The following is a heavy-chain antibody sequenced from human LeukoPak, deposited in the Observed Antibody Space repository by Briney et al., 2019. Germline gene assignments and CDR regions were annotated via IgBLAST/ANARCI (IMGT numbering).Heavy chain of an antibody. CDR2: IYHSGST. CDR1: GGSISSSNW. J-gene: IGHJ4*02. CDR3: ARQKGILYDSSGYFDY. V-gene: IGHV4-4*02. Sequence: PSGTLSLTCAVSGGSISSSNWWSWVRQPPGKGLEWIGEIYHSGSTNYNPSLKSRVTISVDTSKNQFSLKLSSVTAADTAVYYCARQKGILYDSSGYFDYWGQGTLVTVSS. D-gene: IGHD3-22*01.